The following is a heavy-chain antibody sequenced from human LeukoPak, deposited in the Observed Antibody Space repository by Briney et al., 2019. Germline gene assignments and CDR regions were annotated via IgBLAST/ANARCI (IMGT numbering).Heavy chain of an antibody. V-gene: IGHV1-2*02. CDR3: AREFMFDRSSPTTY. CDR1: GYTFTGYY. D-gene: IGHD6-13*01. CDR2: INPNSGGT. Sequence: ASVKVSCKASGYTFTGYYMHWVRQAPGQGLEWMGWINPNSGGTNYAQKFQGRVTMTRDTSISTAYMELSRLRSDDTAVYYCAREFMFDRSSPTTYWGQGTLVTVSS. J-gene: IGHJ4*02.